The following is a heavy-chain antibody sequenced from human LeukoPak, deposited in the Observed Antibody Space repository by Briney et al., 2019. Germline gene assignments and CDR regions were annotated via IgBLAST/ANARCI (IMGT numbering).Heavy chain of an antibody. CDR3: ARQLAGLAPPGFIDS. Sequence: SETLSLTCTVSGGSITSPYWTWIRRPPGKGLEWIGYIYYGGDTDYSPSLKSRATISLDTSKNQFSLRLTSVTAADTAVYYCARQLAGLAPPGFIDSWGQGTLVTVSS. CDR1: GGSITSPY. CDR2: IYYGGDT. V-gene: IGHV4-59*08. J-gene: IGHJ4*02. D-gene: IGHD3-3*02.